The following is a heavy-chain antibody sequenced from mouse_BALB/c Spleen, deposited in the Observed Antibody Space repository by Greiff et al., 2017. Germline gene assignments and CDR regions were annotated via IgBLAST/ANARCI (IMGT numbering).Heavy chain of an antibody. CDR3: ARGPYGNFDY. Sequence: EVQRVESGRGLVKPGGSLKLSCAASGFTFSSYAMSWVRQTPEKRLEWVASISSGGSTYYPDSVKGRFTISRDNARNILYLQMSSLRSEDTAMYYCARGPYGNFDYWGQGTTLTVSS. CDR2: ISSGGST. V-gene: IGHV5-6-5*01. J-gene: IGHJ2*01. D-gene: IGHD2-10*02. CDR1: GFTFSSYA.